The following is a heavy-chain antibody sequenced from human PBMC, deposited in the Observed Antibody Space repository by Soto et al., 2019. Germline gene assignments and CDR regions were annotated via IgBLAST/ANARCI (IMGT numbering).Heavy chain of an antibody. D-gene: IGHD1-26*01. J-gene: IGHJ1*01. V-gene: IGHV3-30-3*01. CDR1: GFTFSSYA. CDR2: ISYDGSNK. CDR3: ARRPIGGSSKGGYFQH. Sequence: QVQLVESGGGVVQPGRSLRLSCAASGFTFSSYAMHWVRQAPGKGLEWVAVISYDGSNKYYADSVKGRFTISRDNSKNTLYLQMKSLRAEDTAVYYCARRPIGGSSKGGYFQHWGQGTLVTVSS.